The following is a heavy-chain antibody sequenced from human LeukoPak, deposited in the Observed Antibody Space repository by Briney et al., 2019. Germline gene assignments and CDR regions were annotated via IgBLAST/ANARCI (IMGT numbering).Heavy chain of an antibody. V-gene: IGHV4-61*01. J-gene: IGHJ4*02. CDR2: IYYSGST. CDR3: ARTGSTVTMLYPFDH. D-gene: IGHD4-17*01. CDR1: GDSVSSNSYY. Sequence: PSETLSLTCTVSGDSVSSNSYYWSWIRQPPGKGLEWIGYIYYSGSTNYNPSLKSRVSISVDTSKNQFSLKLSSVTAADTAVYYCARTGSTVTMLYPFDHWGQGTLVTVSS.